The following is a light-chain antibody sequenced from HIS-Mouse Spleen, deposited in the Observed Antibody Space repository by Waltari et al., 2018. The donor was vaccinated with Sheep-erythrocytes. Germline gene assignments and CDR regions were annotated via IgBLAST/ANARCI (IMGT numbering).Light chain of an antibody. CDR1: KLGDKY. V-gene: IGLV3-1*01. CDR3: QAWDSSTAV. J-gene: IGLJ2*01. CDR2: QDS. Sequence: SYEQTQPPSVSVSPGQTASITCSGDKLGDKYACWYQQKPGQSPVLVIYQDSKRPSGFPERFSGSNSGNTATLTISGTQAMDEADYYCQAWDSSTAVFGGGTKLTVL.